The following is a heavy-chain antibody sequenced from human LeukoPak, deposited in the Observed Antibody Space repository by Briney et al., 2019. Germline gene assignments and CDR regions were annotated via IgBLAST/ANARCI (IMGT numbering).Heavy chain of an antibody. J-gene: IGHJ5*02. CDR3: AKSIAVAHTNWFDP. CDR1: GFTLTNNA. Sequence: EGSLRLSCAASGFTLTNNAMIWVRQAPGKGLEWVSAIVGSGGSTYYADSVKGRFTISSDNSKNTLYLQMNSLRAEDTAIYYCAKSIAVAHTNWFDPWGQGTLVTVSS. CDR2: IVGSGGST. V-gene: IGHV3-23*01. D-gene: IGHD6-19*01.